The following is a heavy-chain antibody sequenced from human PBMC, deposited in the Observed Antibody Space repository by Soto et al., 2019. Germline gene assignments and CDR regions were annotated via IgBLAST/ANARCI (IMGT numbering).Heavy chain of an antibody. CDR1: GYNFTAFW. Sequence: GESLKISCKASGYNFTAFWIHWVRQTPGKGLEWLGKIDPSDSYTNYSPSFEGHVTISTDKSTTTAFLQWSSLRASDTALYYCARVHKNWFDSWAQGTMVTVSS. J-gene: IGHJ5*01. CDR2: IDPSDSYT. V-gene: IGHV5-10-1*01. CDR3: ARVHKNWFDS.